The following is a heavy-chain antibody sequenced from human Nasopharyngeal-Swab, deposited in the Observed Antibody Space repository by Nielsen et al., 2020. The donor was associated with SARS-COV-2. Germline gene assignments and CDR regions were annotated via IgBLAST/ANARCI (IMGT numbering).Heavy chain of an antibody. V-gene: IGHV1-2*06. J-gene: IGHJ4*02. CDR1: GYTYTGYY. CDR3: ATPTDGYNFFHF. D-gene: IGHD5-24*01. CDR2: SSDYNGGT. Sequence: ASVKVSCKTSGYTYTGYYVHWVRQPPGQGLEWVGRSSDYNGGTDYAQKFQGRVTMTRDTSINTAFMEMRSLRSDDTAVYYCATPTDGYNFFHFWGQGAHVTVSS.